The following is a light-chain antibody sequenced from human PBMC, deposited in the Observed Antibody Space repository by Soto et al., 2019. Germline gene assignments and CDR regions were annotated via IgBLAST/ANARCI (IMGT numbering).Light chain of an antibody. CDR1: QGSSNN. V-gene: IGKV1-17*03. Sequence: DIPMTQSPSALSASVGDGLTITCRASQGSSNNVSWFQQHPGKIPKSLIYFASSLQSGVPSRFSGSESGIQSNHTIKGLQPEDFATCYCLQYSRYPWTFGQGTKV. CDR2: FAS. J-gene: IGKJ1*01. CDR3: LQYSRYPWT.